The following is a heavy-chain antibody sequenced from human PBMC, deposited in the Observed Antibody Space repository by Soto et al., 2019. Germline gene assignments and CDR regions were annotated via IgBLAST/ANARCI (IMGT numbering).Heavy chain of an antibody. Sequence: QVQLVESGGGVVQPGRSLRLSCAASGFTFSSYGMHWVRQAPDKGLEWVAVIWYDGSNKYYADSVKGRFTISRDNSKNTLYLQMNSLRAEDTAVYYCARGGSYYYFDYWGQGTLVTVSS. V-gene: IGHV3-33*01. CDR2: IWYDGSNK. D-gene: IGHD1-26*01. CDR3: ARGGSYYYFDY. J-gene: IGHJ4*02. CDR1: GFTFSSYG.